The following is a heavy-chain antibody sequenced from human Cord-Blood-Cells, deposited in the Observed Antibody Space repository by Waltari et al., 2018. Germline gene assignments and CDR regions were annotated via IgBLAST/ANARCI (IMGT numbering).Heavy chain of an antibody. D-gene: IGHD5-12*01. CDR1: GGSFSGYY. V-gene: IGHV4-34*01. J-gene: IGHJ4*02. Sequence: QVQLQQWGAGLLKPSETLSLTCAVYGGSFSGYYWIWIRQPPGKGLEWIGEINHSGSTNYNPSLKSRVTISVDTSKNQFSLKLSSVTAADTAVYYCASRRDSGYDDYWGQGTLVTVSS. CDR3: ASRRDSGYDDY. CDR2: INHSGST.